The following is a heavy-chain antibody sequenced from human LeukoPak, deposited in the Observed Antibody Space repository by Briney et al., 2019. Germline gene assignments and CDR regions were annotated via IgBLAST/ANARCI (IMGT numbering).Heavy chain of an antibody. CDR2: IYPGDSDT. V-gene: IGHV5-51*01. Sequence: GESLKISCKGSGYSFTSYWIGWVRQMPGKGLEWMGIIYPGDSDTRYSPSFQGQVTISADKSISTAYLQWSSLKASDAAMYYCASHSHDYVWGSYKGPVDYWGQGTLVTVSS. J-gene: IGHJ4*02. CDR3: ASHSHDYVWGSYKGPVDY. CDR1: GYSFTSYW. D-gene: IGHD3-16*01.